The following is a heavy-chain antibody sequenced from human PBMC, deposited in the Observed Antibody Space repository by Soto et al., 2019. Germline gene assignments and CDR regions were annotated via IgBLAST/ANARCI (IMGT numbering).Heavy chain of an antibody. CDR2: IFYNGST. V-gene: IGHV4-61*01. Sequence: PSETLSLSCTVSGVSVSCSSCWTWIRQAPGKGREWIGCIFYNGSTNYNPSLKSPVTISVDTSKNQFSLKATSVTAGDTAVYWCERDCAIVQVPTSNRYDYTGMDVWGQGTTVTVSS. CDR1: GVSVSCSSC. CDR3: ERDCAIVQVPTSNRYDYTGMDV. J-gene: IGHJ6*02. D-gene: IGHD5-12*01.